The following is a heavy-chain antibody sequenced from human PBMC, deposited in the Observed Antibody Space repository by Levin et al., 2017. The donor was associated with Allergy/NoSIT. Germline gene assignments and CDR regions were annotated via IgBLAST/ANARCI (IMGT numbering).Heavy chain of an antibody. CDR3: VRNIAMTGTSAFDI. V-gene: IGHV3-7*01. D-gene: IGHD2/OR15-2a*01. CDR1: GFTFTTFSTYW. CDR2: IKQDGSEK. Sequence: GGSLRLSCAASGFTFTTFSTYWMGWVRQAPGKGLEWVTNIKQDGSEKDYLDSVRGRFTVSRDNVRNSLYLHMNSLRAEDTAVYYCVRNIAMTGTSAFDIWGQGTMVIVSS. J-gene: IGHJ3*02.